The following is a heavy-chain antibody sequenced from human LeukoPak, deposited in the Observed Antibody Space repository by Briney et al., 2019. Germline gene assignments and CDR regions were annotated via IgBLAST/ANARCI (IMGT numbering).Heavy chain of an antibody. CDR2: IIHSGGT. J-gene: IGHJ6*03. Sequence: PSETLSLTCAVYGGSFSGYYWSWFRQPPPKGLEWIGEIIHSGGTNYNTSPQNRVTILVKTTKNKFSLKLSSVTAADTAVHYCARGHYYGSGSYRFSYYYYYYYMDVWGKGTTVTVSS. D-gene: IGHD3-10*01. CDR3: ARGHYYGSGSYRFSYYYYYYYMDV. CDR1: GGSFSGYY. V-gene: IGHV4-34*01.